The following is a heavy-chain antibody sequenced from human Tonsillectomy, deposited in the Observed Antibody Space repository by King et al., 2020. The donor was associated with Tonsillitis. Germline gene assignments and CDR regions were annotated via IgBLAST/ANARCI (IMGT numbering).Heavy chain of an antibody. J-gene: IGHJ5*02. D-gene: IGHD2-21*02. CDR2: MNPNSGNT. V-gene: IGHV1-8*01. Sequence: QLVQSGAEVKKPGASVKVSCKASGYTFTSYDINWVRQATGQGLEWMGWMNPNSGNTGYAQKFQGRVTMTRNTSISTAYMELSSLRSEDTAVYYCARVPTISVICGGDCYSFDPWGQGTLVTVSS. CDR1: GYTFTSYD. CDR3: ARVPTISVICGGDCYSFDP.